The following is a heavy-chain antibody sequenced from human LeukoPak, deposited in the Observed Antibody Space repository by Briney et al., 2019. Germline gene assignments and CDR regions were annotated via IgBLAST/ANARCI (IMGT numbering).Heavy chain of an antibody. D-gene: IGHD3-3*01. CDR2: IYHSGST. Sequence: SETLSLTCTVSGGSISSGGCYWSWIRQPPGKGLEWIGYIYHSGSTYYNPSLKSRVTISVDRSKNQFSLKLSSVTAADTAVYYCARALRDFWSGYPMYYFDYWGQGTLVTVSS. CDR1: GGSISSGGCY. CDR3: ARALRDFWSGYPMYYFDY. V-gene: IGHV4-30-2*01. J-gene: IGHJ4*02.